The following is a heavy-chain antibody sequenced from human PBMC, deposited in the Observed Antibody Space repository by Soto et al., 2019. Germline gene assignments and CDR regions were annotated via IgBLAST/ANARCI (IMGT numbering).Heavy chain of an antibody. CDR3: ARGGYDSSGSSYFDY. D-gene: IGHD3-22*01. CDR1: GGSISSGNYY. Sequence: PSETLSLTCTVSGGSISSGNYYWSWIRQPPGKGLEWIGYIYYSGSTYYNPSLKSRVTMSVDMSKNQFSLKLSSVTAADTAVYYCARGGYDSSGSSYFDYWGQGTLVTVS. J-gene: IGHJ4*02. CDR2: IYYSGST. V-gene: IGHV4-30-4*01.